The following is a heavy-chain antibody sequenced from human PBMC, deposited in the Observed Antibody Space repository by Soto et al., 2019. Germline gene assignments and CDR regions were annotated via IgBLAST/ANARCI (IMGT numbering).Heavy chain of an antibody. CDR2: MNPNSGNT. CDR3: ARMWELGYYYYGMDV. CDR1: GYTFTSYD. V-gene: IGHV1-8*01. J-gene: IGHJ6*02. D-gene: IGHD1-26*01. Sequence: GASVKVSCKASGYTFTSYDINWVRQATGQGLEWTGWMNPNSGNTGYAQKFQGRVTMTRNTSISTAYMELSSLRSEDPAVYYCARMWELGYYYYGMDVWGQGTTVTVSS.